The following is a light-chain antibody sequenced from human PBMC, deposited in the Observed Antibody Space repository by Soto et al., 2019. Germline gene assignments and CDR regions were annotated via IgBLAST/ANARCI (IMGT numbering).Light chain of an antibody. CDR2: LNSDGSH. V-gene: IGLV4-69*01. Sequence: QPVLTQSPSASASLGASVKLTCTLSSGHNTNAIAWHQQRPEKGPRFLMKLNSDGSHNRGGGIPDRFSGSSSGAERYLTISGLQSEDEADYYCQTWDTGMVFGGGTKVTVL. CDR3: QTWDTGMV. J-gene: IGLJ2*01. CDR1: SGHNTNA.